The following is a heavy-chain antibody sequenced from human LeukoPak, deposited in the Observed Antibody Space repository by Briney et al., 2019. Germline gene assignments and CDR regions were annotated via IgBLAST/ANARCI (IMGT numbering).Heavy chain of an antibody. Sequence: GGSLRLSCAASGFTFSSYAMSWVRQAPGKGLEWVSAISGSGGSTYYADSVKGRFTISRDNSKNPLYLQMNSLRAEDTAVYYCAKGVRFADYYYMDVWGKGATGTVSS. CDR2: ISGSGGST. J-gene: IGHJ6*03. CDR1: GFTFSSYA. V-gene: IGHV3-23*01. D-gene: IGHD3-3*01. CDR3: AKGVRFADYYYMDV.